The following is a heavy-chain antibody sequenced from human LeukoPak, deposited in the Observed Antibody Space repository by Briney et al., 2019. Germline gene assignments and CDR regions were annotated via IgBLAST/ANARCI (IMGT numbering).Heavy chain of an antibody. CDR2: IYYTGST. V-gene: IGHV4-61*05. Sequence: SETLSLTCTVSGGSISSSSYYWGWIRQPPGRGLEWIGHIYYTGSTSYNPSLKSRVTSSVDTSKNQFSLKLTSVTAADTAVYYCARYLSSGLDYWGQGTWLTVSS. CDR1: GGSISSSSYY. D-gene: IGHD3-10*01. J-gene: IGHJ4*02. CDR3: ARYLSSGLDY.